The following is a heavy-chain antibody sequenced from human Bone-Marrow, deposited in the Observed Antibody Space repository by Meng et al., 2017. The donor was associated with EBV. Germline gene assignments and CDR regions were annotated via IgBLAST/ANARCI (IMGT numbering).Heavy chain of an antibody. V-gene: IGHV1-18*01. CDR3: ARDQVVVVVAAPGWFDP. D-gene: IGHD2-15*01. CDR2: ISAYNGNT. CDR1: GYTFTSYG. Sequence: QVQLGQSGAEVKKPGASVKVSCKASGYTFTSYGISWVRQAPGQGLEWMGWISAYNGNTNYAQKLQGRVTMTTDTSTSTAYMELRSLRSDDTAVYYCARDQVVVVVAAPGWFDPWGQGTLVTVSS. J-gene: IGHJ5*02.